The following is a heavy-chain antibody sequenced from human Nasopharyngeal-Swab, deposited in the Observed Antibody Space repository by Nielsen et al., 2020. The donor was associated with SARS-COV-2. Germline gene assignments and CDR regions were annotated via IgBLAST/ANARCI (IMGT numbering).Heavy chain of an antibody. CDR2: INPNSGGT. V-gene: IGHV1-2*06. Sequence: ASVTVSCKASGYTFTGYYMHWVRQAPGQGLEWMGRINPNSGGTNYAQKFQGRVTMPRDTSITTAYMELSRLRSDDTAVYYCERNAEVGRFGVDYWGQGTLVTVSS. CDR1: GYTFTGYY. J-gene: IGHJ4*02. D-gene: IGHD3-3*01. CDR3: ERNAEVGRFGVDY.